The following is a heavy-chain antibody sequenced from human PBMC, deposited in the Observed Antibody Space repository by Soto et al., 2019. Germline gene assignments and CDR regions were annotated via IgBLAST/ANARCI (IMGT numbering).Heavy chain of an antibody. CDR2: INHSGST. CDR3: ARTTRPRWYYYGMDV. Sequence: SETLSLTCAVYGGSFSGYYWTWIRQPPGTGLEWIGEINHSGSTNYNPSLKSRVTISVDTSKNQFSLKLSSVTAADTAVYYCARTTRPRWYYYGMDVWGQGTTVTVSS. V-gene: IGHV4-34*01. CDR1: GGSFSGYY. J-gene: IGHJ6*02. D-gene: IGHD1-7*01.